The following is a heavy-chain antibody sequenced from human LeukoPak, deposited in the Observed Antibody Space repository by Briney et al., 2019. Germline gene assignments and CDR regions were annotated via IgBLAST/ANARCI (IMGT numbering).Heavy chain of an antibody. CDR3: ARAVEYYDSSGWGASDY. CDR2: ISYDGSNK. V-gene: IGHV3-30-3*01. Sequence: PGGSARLCCAASGFTFSSYAMHWVRQAPGKGLEWVAVISYDGSNKYYADSVKGRFTISRDNSKNTLYLQMNSLRAEDTAVYYCARAVEYYDSSGWGASDYWGQGTLVTVSS. J-gene: IGHJ4*02. D-gene: IGHD3-22*01. CDR1: GFTFSSYA.